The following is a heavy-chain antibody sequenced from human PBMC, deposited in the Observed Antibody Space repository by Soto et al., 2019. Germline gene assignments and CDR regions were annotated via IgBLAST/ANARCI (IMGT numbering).Heavy chain of an antibody. CDR1: GGSISSYY. V-gene: IGHV4-59*01. D-gene: IGHD3-3*01. Sequence: PSETLSLTCTVSGGSISSYYWSWIRQPPGKGLEWIGYIYYSGSTNYNPSLKSRVTISVDTSKNQFSLKLSSVTAADTAVYYCAGSHTHNGGGYYDFWSGYSRPFDYWGQGTLVTVSS. CDR3: AGSHTHNGGGYYDFWSGYSRPFDY. J-gene: IGHJ4*02. CDR2: IYYSGST.